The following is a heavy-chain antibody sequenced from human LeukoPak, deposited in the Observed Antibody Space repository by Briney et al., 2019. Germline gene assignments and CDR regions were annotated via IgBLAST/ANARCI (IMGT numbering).Heavy chain of an antibody. D-gene: IGHD5-18*01. V-gene: IGHV1-46*01. CDR1: GYTFTNYY. J-gene: IGHJ4*02. Sequence: ASVKVSCKASGYTFTNYYMHWVRQAPGQGLEWMGIINPSGGSTTYAQKFQGTVTMTRDTSTSTVYMELSSLRSEDTAVYYCAGVRGQLWDGNLVDYWGQGTLVAVSS. CDR3: AGVRGQLWDGNLVDY. CDR2: INPSGGST.